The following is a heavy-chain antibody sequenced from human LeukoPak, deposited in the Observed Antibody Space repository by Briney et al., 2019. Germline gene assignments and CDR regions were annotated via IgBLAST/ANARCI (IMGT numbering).Heavy chain of an antibody. D-gene: IGHD6-13*01. CDR3: ARGVQSFYSSSRGDYYFYMDV. Sequence: GASVKVSCKASGYTFRTYDINWVRQGAGQGLEWMGWMTPNTGNTGYAQKFQGRVTMTRNTSISTAYMELSGLRSEDTAVYFCARGVQSFYSSSRGDYYFYMDVWGKGTTVSVSS. CDR2: MTPNTGNT. J-gene: IGHJ6*03. CDR1: GYTFRTYD. V-gene: IGHV1-8*01.